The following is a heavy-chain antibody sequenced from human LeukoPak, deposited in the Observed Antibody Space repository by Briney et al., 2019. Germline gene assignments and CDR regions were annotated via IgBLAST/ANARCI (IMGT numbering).Heavy chain of an antibody. CDR3: ARDQGYDILTGSRGYYGMDV. CDR2: IGTTGDT. D-gene: IGHD3-9*01. CDR1: GFTFSSYD. Sequence: GGSLRLSCAASGFTFSSYDMHWVRQATGKGLEWASAIGTTGDTYYPDSVRGRFTISRENAKNSLYLQMNSLRAGDTAVYYCARDQGYDILTGSRGYYGMDVWGQGTTVTVSS. J-gene: IGHJ6*02. V-gene: IGHV3-13*01.